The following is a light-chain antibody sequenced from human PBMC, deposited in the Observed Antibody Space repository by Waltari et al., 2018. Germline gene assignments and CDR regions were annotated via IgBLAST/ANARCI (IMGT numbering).Light chain of an antibody. Sequence: SVLTQPPSASGSPGQSIIISFIGTSSDIVAYNYVSWYHHHQGRAPKLIIFEVDKRPSGVPDRFSGSKSGNTASLTVSGRQTEDEADYYCSSYAGTNNLGVFGGGTRLTVL. CDR1: SSDIVAYNY. CDR2: EVD. CDR3: SSYAGTNNLGV. J-gene: IGLJ3*02. V-gene: IGLV2-8*01.